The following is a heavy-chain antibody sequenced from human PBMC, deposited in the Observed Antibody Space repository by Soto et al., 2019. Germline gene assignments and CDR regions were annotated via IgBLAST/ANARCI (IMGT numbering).Heavy chain of an antibody. V-gene: IGHV1-8*01. Sequence: QVQLVQSGAEVKKPGASVKVSCKASGYTFTSYDINWVRQATGQGLEWMGWMNPNSGNTGYAQKCQGRVTMTRNTSISTAYMELSSLRSEDTAVYYCARVGYYYDSSGYYLSFDYWGQGPLVTVSS. CDR1: GYTFTSYD. CDR3: ARVGYYYDSSGYYLSFDY. J-gene: IGHJ4*02. CDR2: MNPNSGNT. D-gene: IGHD3-22*01.